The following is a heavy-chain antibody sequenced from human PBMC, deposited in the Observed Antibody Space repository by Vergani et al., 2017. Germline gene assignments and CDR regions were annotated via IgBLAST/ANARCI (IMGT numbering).Heavy chain of an antibody. CDR3: ASLVGLYGSGTGAFDI. CDR2: IYSGGST. CDR1: GFTVSSNH. J-gene: IGHJ3*02. D-gene: IGHD3-10*01. Sequence: EVQLVETGGGLIQPGGSLRLSCAASGFTVSSNHMSWVRQAPGKGLEWVSVIYSGGSTYYADSVKGRFTISRDNSKNTLYLQMNSLRAEDTAVYYCASLVGLYGSGTGAFDIGGQGTMVTVSS. V-gene: IGHV3-53*02.